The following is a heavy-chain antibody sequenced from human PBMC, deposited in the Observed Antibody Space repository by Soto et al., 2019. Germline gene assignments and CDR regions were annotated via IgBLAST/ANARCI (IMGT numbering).Heavy chain of an antibody. CDR2: FDPEDGET. Sequence: ASVKVSCKVSGYTLTELSMHWVRQAPGKGLEWMGGFDPEDGETIYAQKFQGRVTMTEDTSTDTAYMELSSLRSEDTAVYYCATAPMTTRAFDIWGQGTMVTVSS. CDR1: GYTLTELS. D-gene: IGHD4-17*01. J-gene: IGHJ3*02. CDR3: ATAPMTTRAFDI. V-gene: IGHV1-24*01.